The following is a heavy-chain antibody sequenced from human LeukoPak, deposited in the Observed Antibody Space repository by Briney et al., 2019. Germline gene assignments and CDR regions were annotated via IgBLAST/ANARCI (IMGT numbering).Heavy chain of an antibody. CDR1: GFTFSSYG. V-gene: IGHV3-30*02. CDR3: AGGDTSGYYYAGFEY. D-gene: IGHD3-22*01. J-gene: IGHJ4*02. Sequence: PGGSLRLSCAASGFTFSSYGMHWVRQAPGKGLEWVAFMRYDGSNKYYADSAKGRFTISRDNSKNTLYLQMNSLRAEDTAVYYCAGGDTSGYYYAGFEYWGQGTLVTVSS. CDR2: MRYDGSNK.